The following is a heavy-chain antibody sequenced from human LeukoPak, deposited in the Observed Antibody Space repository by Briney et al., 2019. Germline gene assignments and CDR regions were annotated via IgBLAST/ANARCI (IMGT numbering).Heavy chain of an antibody. Sequence: VASEKVSCKASGYTFTGYYMHWVRQAPGQGLEWMGWINPNSGGTNYAQKFQGRVTMTRDTSISTAYMELSRLRSDDTAVYYCARGPDYYDSSGYYFPFDYWGQGTLVTVSS. V-gene: IGHV1-2*02. CDR1: GYTFTGYY. CDR2: INPNSGGT. CDR3: ARGPDYYDSSGYYFPFDY. D-gene: IGHD3-22*01. J-gene: IGHJ4*02.